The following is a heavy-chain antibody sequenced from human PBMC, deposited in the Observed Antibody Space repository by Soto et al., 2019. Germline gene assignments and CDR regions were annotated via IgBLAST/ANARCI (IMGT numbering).Heavy chain of an antibody. J-gene: IGHJ6*02. CDR3: ARDRVLAGPDV. CDR2: MYYSGST. Sequence: QVQLQESGPGLVKPSETLSLTCTVSGGSISSYYWSWIRKPPGKGLEWIGYMYYSGSTNYNPSLKSRVTISVDTSKNQFSLKLSSVTAADTAVYYCARDRVLAGPDVWGQGTTVTVSS. V-gene: IGHV4-59*01. CDR1: GGSISSYY.